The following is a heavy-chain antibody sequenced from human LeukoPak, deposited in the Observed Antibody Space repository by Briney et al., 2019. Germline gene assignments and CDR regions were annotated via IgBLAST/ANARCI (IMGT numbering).Heavy chain of an antibody. CDR3: AVAPGDY. CDR1: GYTFSGYY. Sequence: ASVKVSCKASGYTFSGYYMHWVRQAPGQGLEWMGWINPNSDYTFYAQKFQGRVTLTRDTSISTVYMELTTLTSDDTALYYCAVAPGDYWGQGTLVSVSA. D-gene: IGHD2-21*01. CDR2: INPNSDYT. V-gene: IGHV1-2*02. J-gene: IGHJ4*02.